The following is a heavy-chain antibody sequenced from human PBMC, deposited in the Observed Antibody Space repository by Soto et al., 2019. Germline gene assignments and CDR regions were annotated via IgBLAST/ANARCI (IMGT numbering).Heavy chain of an antibody. CDR2: ITSDGKSK. CDR3: ARESGDWPLNWFDP. Sequence: VGSLRLSCAASGFNFSNHWMHWVRQRPGEGLVWVSRITSDGKSKAYAESVKGRFAIPRDNAKNTLYLQMNGLTAEDTAVYYCARESGDWPLNWFDPWGLGTLVTVSS. CDR1: GFNFSNHW. J-gene: IGHJ5*02. V-gene: IGHV3-74*01. D-gene: IGHD2-21*02.